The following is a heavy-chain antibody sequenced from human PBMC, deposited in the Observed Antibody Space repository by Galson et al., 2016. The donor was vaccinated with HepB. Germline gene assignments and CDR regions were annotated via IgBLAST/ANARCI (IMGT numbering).Heavy chain of an antibody. CDR1: GGSISGYY. Sequence: LSLTCSVSGGSISGYYWSWIRQPPGKGLEWIGYIHYSGSTDYNPSLKSRVSISLDTSKNQFSLRLTSVTAADTAVYFCARLRRVGAAGSYSYHSMDVWGQGTTVTVS. V-gene: IGHV4-59*01. D-gene: IGHD6-13*01. J-gene: IGHJ6*02. CDR2: IHYSGST. CDR3: ARLRRVGAAGSYSYHSMDV.